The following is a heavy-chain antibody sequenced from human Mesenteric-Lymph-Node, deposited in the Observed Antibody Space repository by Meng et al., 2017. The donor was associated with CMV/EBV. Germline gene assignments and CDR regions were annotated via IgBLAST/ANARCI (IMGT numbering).Heavy chain of an antibody. CDR2: IYSGGSST. V-gene: IGHV3-23*03. Sequence: GESLKISCAASGFTFSSYAMSWVRQAPGKGLEWVSLIYSGGSSTYYADSVKGRFTISRDNAKNSLYLQMNSLRAEDTAVYYCARGYYDFWSGYSYDAFDIWGQGTMVTVSS. CDR3: ARGYYDFWSGYSYDAFDI. D-gene: IGHD3-3*01. J-gene: IGHJ3*02. CDR1: GFTFSSYA.